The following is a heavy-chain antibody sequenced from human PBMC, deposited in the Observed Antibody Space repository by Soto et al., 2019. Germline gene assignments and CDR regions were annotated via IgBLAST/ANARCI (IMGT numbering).Heavy chain of an antibody. CDR2: IGTAGDT. D-gene: IGHD6-13*01. Sequence: PGGSLRLSCAASGFTFSSYDMHWVRQATGKGLEWVSAIGTAGDTYYPGSVKGRFTISRENAKNSLYLQMNSLRAEDTAVYYCARAEGQIAAAGSPHLDYWGQGTLVTVSS. CDR3: ARAEGQIAAAGSPHLDY. J-gene: IGHJ4*02. V-gene: IGHV3-13*01. CDR1: GFTFSSYD.